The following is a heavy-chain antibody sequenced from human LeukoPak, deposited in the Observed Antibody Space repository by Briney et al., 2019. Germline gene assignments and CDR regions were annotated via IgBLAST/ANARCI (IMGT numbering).Heavy chain of an antibody. CDR1: GGTFSSYA. D-gene: IGHD1-26*01. CDR2: IIPIFGTA. Sequence: GSSVKVSCKASGGTFSSYAISWVRQAPGQGLEWMGGIIPIFGTANYAQKFQGRVTITTDESTSTAYMELSSLRSEDTAVYYCATGSGSYYPYYYYMDVWGKGTTVTVSS. V-gene: IGHV1-69*05. J-gene: IGHJ6*03. CDR3: ATGSGSYYPYYYYMDV.